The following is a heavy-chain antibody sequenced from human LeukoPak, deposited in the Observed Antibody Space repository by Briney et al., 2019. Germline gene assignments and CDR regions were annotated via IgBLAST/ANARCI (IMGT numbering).Heavy chain of an antibody. V-gene: IGHV4-59*08. CDR3: ARHVEQRLTPFDY. D-gene: IGHD6-19*01. CDR1: GASISGYY. CDR2: IYYSGST. Sequence: PSETLSLTCTVSGASISGYYWSWIRQPPGKGLEWIGYIYYSGSTNYNPSLKSRVTISVDTSKNQFSLKLSSVTAADTAVYYCARHVEQRLTPFDYWGQGILVTVSS. J-gene: IGHJ4*02.